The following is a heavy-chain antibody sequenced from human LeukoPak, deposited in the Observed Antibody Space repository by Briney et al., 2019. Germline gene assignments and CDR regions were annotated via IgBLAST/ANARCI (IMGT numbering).Heavy chain of an antibody. CDR1: GDSMNSGSYF. CDR2: IYSSGST. D-gene: IGHD2-21*01. V-gene: IGHV4-61*09. J-gene: IGHJ6*03. CDR3: ARVGGDYSYYYMDV. Sequence: SQTLSLTCTVSGDSMNSGSYFWNWIRQPAGEGLEFIGHIYSSGSTHYNPSLKSRVTISVDTSKNQISLKLSSMTAADTAVYYCARVGGDYSYYYMDVWGKGTSVTVSS.